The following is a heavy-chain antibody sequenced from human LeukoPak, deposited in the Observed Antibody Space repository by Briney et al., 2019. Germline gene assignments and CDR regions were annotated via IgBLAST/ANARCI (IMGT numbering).Heavy chain of an antibody. CDR2: IIPIFGTA. J-gene: IGHJ1*01. Sequence: SVKVSCKASRDTFTNNAISWVRQAPGQGLEWMGGIIPIFGTAHYAQKFQGRVTITADESTSTAYMELSSLRSEDTAVYYCARGAYGSGYYYVYFQHWGQGTLVTVSS. V-gene: IGHV1-69*13. CDR3: ARGAYGSGYYYVYFQH. D-gene: IGHD3-22*01. CDR1: RDTFTNNA.